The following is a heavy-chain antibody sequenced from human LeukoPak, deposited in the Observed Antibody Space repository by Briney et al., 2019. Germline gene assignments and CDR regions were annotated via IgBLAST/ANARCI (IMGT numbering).Heavy chain of an antibody. CDR1: GGSFSAYY. J-gene: IGHJ3*02. CDR3: ARELYSSGYHDAFDI. CDR2: INHSGSS. V-gene: IGHV4-34*01. D-gene: IGHD3-22*01. Sequence: LETLSLTCALYGGSFSAYYRSSIRQPPGRGLEWIGEINHSGSSNENPSLKSRVTISVDTSKNQFSLKLSSVTAADTGVYYCARELYSSGYHDAFDIWGQGTMVTVSS.